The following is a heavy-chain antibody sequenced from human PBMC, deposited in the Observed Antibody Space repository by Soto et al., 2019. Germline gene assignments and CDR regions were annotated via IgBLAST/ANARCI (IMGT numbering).Heavy chain of an antibody. CDR2: IYPGDSDT. J-gene: IGHJ3*02. V-gene: IGHV5-51*01. CDR1: GYNFTNYL. CDR3: ARRGYCSGGSCPSAFDI. D-gene: IGHD2-15*01. Sequence: LKISCKGSGYNFTNYLIGWVRQMPGKGLEWMGIIYPGDSDTTYSPSFQGQVTISADKSISTAYLQWSSLRASDTAMYYCARRGYCSGGSCPSAFDIWGQGTKVTVSS.